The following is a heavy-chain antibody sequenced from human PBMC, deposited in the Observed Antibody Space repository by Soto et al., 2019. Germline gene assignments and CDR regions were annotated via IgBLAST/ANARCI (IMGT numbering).Heavy chain of an antibody. Sequence: GGSLRLSCAASGFTFSSYAMSWVRQAPGKGLEWVSAISGSGGSTYYADSVKGRFTISRDNSKNTLYLQMNSLRAEDTAVYYCAKVITMIVVVITTSGMDVWGQGTTVTVSS. CDR1: GFTFSSYA. D-gene: IGHD3-22*01. CDR2: ISGSGGST. J-gene: IGHJ6*02. V-gene: IGHV3-23*01. CDR3: AKVITMIVVVITTSGMDV.